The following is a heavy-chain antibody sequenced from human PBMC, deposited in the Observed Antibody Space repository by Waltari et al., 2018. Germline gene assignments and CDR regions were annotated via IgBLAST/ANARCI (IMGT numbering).Heavy chain of an antibody. V-gene: IGHV4-38-2*02. CDR3: ARQIYCSSDSCYKAYFDY. CDR1: GYSISSGYY. D-gene: IGHD2-15*01. J-gene: IGHJ4*02. Sequence: QVQLQESGPGLVKPSETLSLTCTVSGYSISSGYYWGWIRQPPGKGLEWIGSIYHSGNTYYTPSLKSRVTISVDTSKNQFSLKLSSVTAADTAVYYCARQIYCSSDSCYKAYFDYWGQGTLVTVSS. CDR2: IYHSGNT.